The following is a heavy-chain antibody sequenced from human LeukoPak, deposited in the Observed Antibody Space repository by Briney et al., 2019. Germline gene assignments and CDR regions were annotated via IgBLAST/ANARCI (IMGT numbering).Heavy chain of an antibody. J-gene: IGHJ4*02. Sequence: PGGSLRLSCAASGFTFSIYWMSWDRQAPGMGLEWVANIKQDGSEKYYVDSVKGRFTISRDNSKNTLYLQMNRLRAEHTAVYYCAKSHGNWNGGFDYWGQGTLVTVSS. CDR2: IKQDGSEK. CDR1: GFTFSIYW. V-gene: IGHV3-7*01. CDR3: AKSHGNWNGGFDY. D-gene: IGHD1-1*01.